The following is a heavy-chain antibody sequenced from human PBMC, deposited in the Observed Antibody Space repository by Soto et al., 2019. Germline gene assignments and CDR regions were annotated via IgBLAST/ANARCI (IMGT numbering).Heavy chain of an antibody. Sequence: PSETLSLTCTVSGGSISSGGYYWSWIRQHPGKGLEWIGYIYYIKTTYYNPSLKSRVTISLDTSKNQFSLKLTSVTAADTAVYYCARSVFPWGQGTLVTVS. CDR1: GGSISSGGYY. CDR2: IYYIKTT. V-gene: IGHV4-31*03. CDR3: ARSVFP. J-gene: IGHJ5*02.